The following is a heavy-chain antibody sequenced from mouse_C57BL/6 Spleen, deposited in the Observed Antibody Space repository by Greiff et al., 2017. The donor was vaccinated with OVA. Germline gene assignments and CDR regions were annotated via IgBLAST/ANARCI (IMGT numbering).Heavy chain of an antibody. D-gene: IGHD1-1*01. V-gene: IGHV1-82*01. CDR3: ARLINVAY. J-gene: IGHJ3*01. CDR1: GYAFSSYW. CDR2: IYPGDGAT. Sequence: VHLVESGPELVKPGASVKISCKASGYAFSSYWMNWVKQRPGKGLEWIGRIYPGDGATNYNGKFKGKATLTADKSSSTAYMQLSSLTSEDSAVYFCARLINVAYWGQGTLVTVSA.